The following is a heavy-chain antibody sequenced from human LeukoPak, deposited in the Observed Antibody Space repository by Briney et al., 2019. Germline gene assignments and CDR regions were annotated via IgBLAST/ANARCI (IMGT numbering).Heavy chain of an antibody. Sequence: PGGSLRLSCAAAGFIVISNYMSWVRQAPGKGLEWVSVIYSGGSTFYAGSVKGRFTISRDKSKNTLYLQMNSLGAEETAMYYCAILHSYGHAWGQGTLVTVSS. CDR2: IYSGGST. CDR3: AILHSYGHA. D-gene: IGHD5-18*01. V-gene: IGHV3-66*01. J-gene: IGHJ5*02. CDR1: GFIVISNY.